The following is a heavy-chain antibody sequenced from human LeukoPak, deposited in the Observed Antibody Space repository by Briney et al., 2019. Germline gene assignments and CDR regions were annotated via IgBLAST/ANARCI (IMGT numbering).Heavy chain of an antibody. D-gene: IGHD6-19*01. CDR2: IYYSGST. CDR1: GGSISSYY. Sequence: SETLSLTCTVSGGSISSYYCSWIRQPPGKGLEWIGYIYYSGSTNYNPSLKSRVTISVDTSKNQFSLKLSSVTAADTAAYYCATGGGIAVAHAWGQGIVVTVSS. V-gene: IGHV4-59*08. CDR3: ATGGGIAVAHA. J-gene: IGHJ4*02.